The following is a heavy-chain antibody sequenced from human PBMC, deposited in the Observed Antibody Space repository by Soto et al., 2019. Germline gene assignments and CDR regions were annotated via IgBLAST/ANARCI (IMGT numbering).Heavy chain of an antibody. J-gene: IGHJ6*02. CDR3: ESNDFWSGTRNGMDL. D-gene: IGHD3-3*01. CDR2: ISSSGSTI. Sequence: VGSLRLSCSSSVFTFSSYEMNCVRHSPGKGLEWVSYISSSGSTIYYADSVKGRFTISRDNAKNSLYLQMNSLRAEDTAVYYCESNDFWSGTRNGMDLWGQGTMVIVSS. CDR1: VFTFSSYE. V-gene: IGHV3-48*03.